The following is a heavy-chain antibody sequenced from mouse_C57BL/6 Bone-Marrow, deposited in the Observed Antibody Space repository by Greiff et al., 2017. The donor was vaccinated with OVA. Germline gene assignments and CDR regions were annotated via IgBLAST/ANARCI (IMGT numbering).Heavy chain of an antibody. D-gene: IGHD4-1*01. J-gene: IGHJ4*01. V-gene: IGHV5-17*01. CDR3: ASNWGGDYYAMDY. Sequence: EVKVVESGGGLVKPGGSLKLSCAASGFTFSDYGMHWVRQAPEKGLEWVAYISSGSSTIYYADTVKGRFTISRDNAKNTLFLQRTSLRSEDTAMYYCASNWGGDYYAMDYWGQGTSVTVSS. CDR1: GFTFSDYG. CDR2: ISSGSSTI.